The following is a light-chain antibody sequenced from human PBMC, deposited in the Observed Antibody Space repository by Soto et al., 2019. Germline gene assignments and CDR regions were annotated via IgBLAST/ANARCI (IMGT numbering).Light chain of an antibody. V-gene: IGLV1-51*01. Sequence: QSVLTQPPSVSAAPGQNVTISCSGSSSYVGNNYVSWYQQIPQTAPKLLIYDNDKRPSGIPDRFSGSTSGTSATLGITGVQTGDEADYFCVTWDSSLSVIVVFGGGTKLTVL. CDR3: VTWDSSLSVIVV. CDR2: DND. J-gene: IGLJ2*01. CDR1: SSYVGNNY.